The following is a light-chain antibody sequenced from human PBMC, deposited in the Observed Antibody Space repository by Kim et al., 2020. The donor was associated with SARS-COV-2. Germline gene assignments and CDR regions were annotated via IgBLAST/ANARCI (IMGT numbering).Light chain of an antibody. CDR1: QNIYVY. J-gene: IGKJ2*01. Sequence: ASKGDPVTITCRATQNIYVYLQWYQHKPGSAPRLLVYSASQLPSGVPSRFTGTRSGTEYSLIISGLQSDDFATYYCHQNHDTPLNTFGQGTKLEI. CDR3: HQNHDTPLNT. V-gene: IGKV1-39*01. CDR2: SAS.